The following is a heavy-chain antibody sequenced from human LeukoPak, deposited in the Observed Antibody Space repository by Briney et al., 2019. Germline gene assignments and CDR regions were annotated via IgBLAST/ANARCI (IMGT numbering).Heavy chain of an antibody. CDR1: GGTFSSYA. CDR3: ASALLYCGGDCYYFDY. D-gene: IGHD2-21*02. Sequence: SVKVSCKASGGTFSSYAISWVRQAPGQGLEWMGGIIPIFGTANYAQKFQGRVTITTDESTSTAYMELSSLRSEDTAVYYRASALLYCGGDCYYFDYWGQGTLLTVSS. J-gene: IGHJ4*02. CDR2: IIPIFGTA. V-gene: IGHV1-69*05.